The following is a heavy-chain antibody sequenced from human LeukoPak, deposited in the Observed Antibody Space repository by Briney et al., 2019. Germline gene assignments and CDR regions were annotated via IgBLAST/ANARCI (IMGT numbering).Heavy chain of an antibody. V-gene: IGHV3-64*01. J-gene: IGHJ4*02. Sequence: GGSLRLSCAASGFTFSSYAMHGVRQAPGKGLEYVSAITSNGDKTYYGNSVKGRFTISRDNSKNTLYLQMGSLRIEDMAVYYCARGGATTLFDYWGRGTLVTVSS. CDR2: ITSNGDKT. CDR1: GFTFSSYA. CDR3: ARGGATTLFDY. D-gene: IGHD4/OR15-4a*01.